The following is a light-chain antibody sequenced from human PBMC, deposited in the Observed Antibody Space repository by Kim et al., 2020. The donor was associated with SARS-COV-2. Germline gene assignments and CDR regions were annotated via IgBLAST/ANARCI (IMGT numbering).Light chain of an antibody. V-gene: IGKV3-20*01. J-gene: IGKJ2*01. CDR1: QSVTSNY. Sequence: SLSPGERSTLSCRASQSVTSNYLAWYQQKPGQAPRLLIYGASSRATGIPDRFSGSGSGRDFSLIIRRLEPEDFAVYYCQQYVGSPTFGQGTKLEI. CDR3: QQYVGSPT. CDR2: GAS.